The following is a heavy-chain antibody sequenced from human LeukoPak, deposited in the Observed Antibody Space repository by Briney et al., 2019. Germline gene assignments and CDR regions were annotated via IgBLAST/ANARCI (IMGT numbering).Heavy chain of an antibody. CDR2: VFYSGST. D-gene: IGHD3-22*01. V-gene: IGHV4-59*01. CDR3: ARTMIGSFDP. J-gene: IGHJ5*02. Sequence: SETLSLTCTVSDDSIKSYFWTWIRQSPGKGMEWIGYVFYSGSTSYNPSLRSRLTMSVDTSKSQFSLKLSSVTAADTAVYYCARTMIGSFDPWGQGTLVSVSS. CDR1: DDSIKSYF.